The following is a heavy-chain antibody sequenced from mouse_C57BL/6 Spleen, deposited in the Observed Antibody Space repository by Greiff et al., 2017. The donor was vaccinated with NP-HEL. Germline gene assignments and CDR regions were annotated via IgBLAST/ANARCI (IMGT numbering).Heavy chain of an antibody. CDR1: GYTFTSYW. Sequence: VQLQESGAELVKPGASVKMSCKASGYTFTSYWITWVKQRPGQGLEWIGDIYPGSGSTNYNEKFKSKATLTVDTSSSTAYMQLSSLTSEDSAVYYCARLATVVAHWYFDVWGTGTTVTVSS. CDR2: IYPGSGST. D-gene: IGHD1-1*01. J-gene: IGHJ1*03. CDR3: ARLATVVAHWYFDV. V-gene: IGHV1-55*01.